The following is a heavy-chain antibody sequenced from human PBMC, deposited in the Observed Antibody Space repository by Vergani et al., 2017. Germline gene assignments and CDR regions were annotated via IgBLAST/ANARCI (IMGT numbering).Heavy chain of an antibody. CDR3: AKNPAISTTLHFYAMDV. V-gene: IGHV3-11*04. CDR2: ISPGASTV. Sequence: LEESGGGSVKPGGSLRLSCAASGFKFSDHYMSWIRQAPGKGLEWVSHISPGASTVSYTDSVTGRFTVSRDNDNNSLTLDMTTLRVEDTAGYYCAKNPAISTTLHFYAMDVWGQGTTVTVSS. CDR1: GFKFSDHY. D-gene: IGHD2-2*02. J-gene: IGHJ6*02.